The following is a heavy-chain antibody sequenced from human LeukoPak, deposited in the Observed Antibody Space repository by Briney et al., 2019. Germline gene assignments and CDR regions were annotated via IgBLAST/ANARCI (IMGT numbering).Heavy chain of an antibody. CDR1: GFTFSTYS. V-gene: IGHV3-21*01. D-gene: IGHD5-24*01. CDR3: ARVGEDVEMTPVPLDF. Sequence: GGSLRLSCVVSGFTFSTYSMNWVRQAPGKGLEWVSSISNSNNYIHYADSIKGRFTISRDNSKNSLYLEMNSLRADDTAVYYCARVGEDVEMTPVPLDFWGQGTLVTVSS. CDR2: ISNSNNYI. J-gene: IGHJ4*02.